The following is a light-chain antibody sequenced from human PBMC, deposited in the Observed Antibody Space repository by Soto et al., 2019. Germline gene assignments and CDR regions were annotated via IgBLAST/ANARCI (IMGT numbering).Light chain of an antibody. J-gene: IGLJ3*02. CDR3: QTWGTGVQV. Sequence: HPVLTQSPSASASLGASVKLTCTLNNGHTTYAIAWHQQQPEKGPRYLMKVNGDGRHNKGDGIPDRFSGSSSGAERYLTISSLLSEDEGDYYCQTWGTGVQVFGGGTKLTVL. V-gene: IGLV4-69*01. CDR2: VNGDGRH. CDR1: NGHTTYA.